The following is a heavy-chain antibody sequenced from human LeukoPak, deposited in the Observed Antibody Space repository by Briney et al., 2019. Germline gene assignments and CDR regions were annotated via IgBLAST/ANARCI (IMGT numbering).Heavy chain of an antibody. CDR3: AKAAGVKTFGEVIVSTHRPNIDY. CDR1: GFTFSSYG. Sequence: LPGGSLRLSCAASGFTFSSYGMHWVRQAPGKGLEWVAFIRYDGSKKYYADSMKGRFTFSRDNSKNTLYLQMNSLRTEDTAVYYCAKAAGVKTFGEVIVSTHRPNIDYWGQGTLVIVSS. D-gene: IGHD3-16*02. CDR2: IRYDGSKK. V-gene: IGHV3-30*02. J-gene: IGHJ4*02.